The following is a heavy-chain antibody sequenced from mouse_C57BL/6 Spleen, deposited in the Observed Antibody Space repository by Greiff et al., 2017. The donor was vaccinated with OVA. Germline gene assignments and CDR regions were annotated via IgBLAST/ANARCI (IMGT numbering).Heavy chain of an antibody. J-gene: IGHJ1*03. CDR2: IYPSDSET. CDR3: ARGSYGNFDWYFDV. Sequence: VQLQQPGAELVRPGSSVKLSCKASGYTFTSYWMDWVKQRPGQGLEWIGNIYPSDSETHYNQKFKDKATLTVDKSSSTAYMQLSSLTSEDSAVYYCARGSYGNFDWYFDVWGTGTTVTVSS. V-gene: IGHV1-61*01. D-gene: IGHD2-1*01. CDR1: GYTFTSYW.